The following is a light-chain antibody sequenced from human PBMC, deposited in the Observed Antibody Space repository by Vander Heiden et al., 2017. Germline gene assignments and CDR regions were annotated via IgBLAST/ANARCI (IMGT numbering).Light chain of an antibody. CDR3: QVWDSATDPV. CDR1: CIGSKS. CDR2: DDI. V-gene: IGLV3-21*02. J-gene: IGLJ2*01. Sequence: SCVLTQPPPVSVATGQTARITCGGNCIGSKSEHCYQQTPAQPPVLVVADDIGRPSGIPERFSGTNSGTPATLTIWRVEAEDEADYYGQVWDSATDPVFGGGTRLTVL.